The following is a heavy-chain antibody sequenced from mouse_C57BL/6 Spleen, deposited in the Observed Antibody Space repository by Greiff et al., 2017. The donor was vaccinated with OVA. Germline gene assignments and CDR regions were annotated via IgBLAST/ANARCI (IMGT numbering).Heavy chain of an antibody. Sequence: VKLKESGPELVKPGASVKISCKASGYTFTDYYINWVKQRPGQGLEWIGWIFPGSGSTYYNEKFKGKATLTVDKSSSTAYMLLSSLTSEDSAVYFCARVEDYGSSPAWFAYWGQGTLVTVSA. CDR2: IFPGSGST. CDR3: ARVEDYGSSPAWFAY. J-gene: IGHJ3*01. CDR1: GYTFTDYY. V-gene: IGHV1-75*01. D-gene: IGHD1-1*01.